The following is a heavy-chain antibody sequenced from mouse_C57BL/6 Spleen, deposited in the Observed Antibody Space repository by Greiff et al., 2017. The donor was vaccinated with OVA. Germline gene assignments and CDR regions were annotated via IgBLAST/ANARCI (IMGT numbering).Heavy chain of an antibody. CDR1: GFTFSSYT. CDR3: ARQAIYDGYPHWYFDV. Sequence: EVKLVESGGGLVKPGGSLKLSCAASGFTFSSYTMSWVRQTPEKRLEWVATISGGGGNTYYPDSVKGRFTISRDNAKNTLYLQMSSLRSEDTALYYCARQAIYDGYPHWYFDVWGTGTTGTVSS. D-gene: IGHD2-3*01. CDR2: ISGGGGNT. V-gene: IGHV5-9*01. J-gene: IGHJ1*03.